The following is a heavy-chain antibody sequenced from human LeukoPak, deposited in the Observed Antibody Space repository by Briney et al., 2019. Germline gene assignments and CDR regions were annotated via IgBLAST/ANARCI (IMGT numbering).Heavy chain of an antibody. Sequence: SETLSLTCTVSGGSISSYYWSWIRQPPGKGLEWIGYISYSGITNYNPSLKSRVTISVDTSKNQFSLKLTSVTAADTAVYYCARHSICFDPWGQGTLVTVSS. CDR2: ISYSGIT. V-gene: IGHV4-59*08. CDR3: ARHSICFDP. CDR1: GGSISSYY. J-gene: IGHJ5*02.